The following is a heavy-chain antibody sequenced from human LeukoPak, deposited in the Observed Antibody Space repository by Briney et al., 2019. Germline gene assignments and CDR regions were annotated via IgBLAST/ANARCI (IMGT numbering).Heavy chain of an antibody. V-gene: IGHV4-34*01. CDR2: IYYSGST. CDR3: ARQSGYSGYDFGEYFDY. Sequence: SETLSLTCAVYGGSFSGYYWSWIRQPPGKGLEWIGSIYYSGSTYYNPSLKSRVTISVDTSKNQFSLKLSSVTAADTAVYYCARQSGYSGYDFGEYFDYWGQGTLVTVSS. D-gene: IGHD5-12*01. J-gene: IGHJ4*02. CDR1: GGSFSGYY.